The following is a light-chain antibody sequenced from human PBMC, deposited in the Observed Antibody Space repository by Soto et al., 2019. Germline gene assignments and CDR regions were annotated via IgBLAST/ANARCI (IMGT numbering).Light chain of an antibody. CDR2: GAS. CDR3: QQYNNWPPWT. J-gene: IGKJ1*01. Sequence: EVVMTQSPATLSVSPGERATLSCRASQSVNNNLAWYQQRPGHAPTLLISGASTRAAGIPDRFSGSGSGTEFTLSISSLQSEDGAVYYCQQYNNWPPWTFGQGTKVEIK. V-gene: IGKV3-15*01. CDR1: QSVNNN.